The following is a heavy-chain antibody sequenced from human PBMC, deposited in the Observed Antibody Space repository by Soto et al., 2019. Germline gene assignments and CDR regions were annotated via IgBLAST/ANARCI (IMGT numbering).Heavy chain of an antibody. CDR3: ARDGDYGTKDAFDI. J-gene: IGHJ3*02. CDR2: INHSGST. CDR1: GGSFSGYY. D-gene: IGHD4-17*01. Sequence: QVQLQQWGAGLLKPSETLSLTCAVYGGSFSGYYWSWIRQPPGKGLEWIGEINHSGSTNYNPSLKSRVTRSVDTSKIQFSLKLSSVTAADTAVYYCARDGDYGTKDAFDIWGQGTMVTVSS. V-gene: IGHV4-34*01.